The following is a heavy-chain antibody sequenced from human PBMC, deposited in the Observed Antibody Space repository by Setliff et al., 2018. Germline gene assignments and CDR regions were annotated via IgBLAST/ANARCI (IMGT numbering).Heavy chain of an antibody. CDR1: GYPLTAYY. Sequence: ASVKVSCKASGYPLTAYYIHWVRQAPGQGLEWMGWISPNSGVTNYAQKFQGRVTMTRDTSISTAYMEVNRLTYDDTAVYYCARVGGYASAWHGIEAFDIWGQGTKVTVSS. J-gene: IGHJ3*02. CDR3: ARVGGYASAWHGIEAFDI. CDR2: ISPNSGVT. D-gene: IGHD6-19*01. V-gene: IGHV1-2*02.